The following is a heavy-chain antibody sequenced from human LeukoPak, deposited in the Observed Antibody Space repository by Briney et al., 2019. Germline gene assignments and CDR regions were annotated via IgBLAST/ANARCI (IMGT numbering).Heavy chain of an antibody. CDR3: ARDSGRREDY. CDR1: GFTFSSYW. V-gene: IGHV3-7*01. D-gene: IGHD1-26*01. CDR2: INQDGSGK. Sequence: GGSLRLSCAAPGFTFSSYWMTWVRQAPGKGLAWVANINQDGSGKYYVDSVKGRFPISRDNAKNSLYLQMNSLRAEDTAVYYCARDSGRREDYWGQGTLVTVSS. J-gene: IGHJ4*02.